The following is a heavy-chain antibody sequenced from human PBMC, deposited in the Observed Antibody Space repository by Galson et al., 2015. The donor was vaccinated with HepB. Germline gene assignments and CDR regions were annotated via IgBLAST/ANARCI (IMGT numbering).Heavy chain of an antibody. CDR2: ITYSSALT. V-gene: IGHV3-11*06. D-gene: IGHD1-1*01. Sequence: SLRLSCAASGFTFSDSQMTWIRQAPRKGLEWVSYITYSSALTTYADSVNGRFTISSDNAKNLLYLQMESLSADDTAVYYCARDLSTTKRAFDVWGQGTVVTGFS. CDR1: GFTFSDSQ. CDR3: ARDLSTTKRAFDV. J-gene: IGHJ3*01.